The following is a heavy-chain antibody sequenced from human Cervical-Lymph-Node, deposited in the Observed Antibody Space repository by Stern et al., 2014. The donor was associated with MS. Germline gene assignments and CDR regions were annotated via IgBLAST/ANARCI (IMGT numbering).Heavy chain of an antibody. Sequence: QLQLQKSGPGLVKPSGTLSLTCAVSGDSISNGSWWSWVRQPPGKGLEWIGEIQHSGSTNYNPSLESRLTISIDKSKNHFSLRLSSVTAADTAIYYCARVSLSGYDWFDPWGQGTLVTVSS. CDR3: ARVSLSGYDWFDP. CDR1: GDSISNGSW. CDR2: IQHSGST. D-gene: IGHD5-12*01. V-gene: IGHV4-4*02. J-gene: IGHJ5*02.